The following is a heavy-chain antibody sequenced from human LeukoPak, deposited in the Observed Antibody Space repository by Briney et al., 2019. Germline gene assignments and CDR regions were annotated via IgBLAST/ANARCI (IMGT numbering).Heavy chain of an antibody. CDR1: GGSISSSRDY. D-gene: IGHD3-10*02. V-gene: IGHV4-39*01. Sequence: PSETLSLTCTVSGGSISSSRDYWAWLRQPPGKGLEWIANIYYSGSTYYSPSLKSRVTISVDTSKNQFSLKLSSVTAADTAVYYCAELGITMIGGVWGKGTTVTISS. J-gene: IGHJ6*04. CDR3: AELGITMIGGV. CDR2: IYYSGST.